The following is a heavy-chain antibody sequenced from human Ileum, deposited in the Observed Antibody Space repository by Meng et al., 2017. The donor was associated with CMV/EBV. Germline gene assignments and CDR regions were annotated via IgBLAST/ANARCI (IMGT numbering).Heavy chain of an antibody. Sequence: FPGYYVHWVRQAPGPGLEWMGWFNPHSGGTNYAQKFQGRVTMTRDTSISTAYMELSRLRSDDTAVYYCARGGMIVVVIPPGDWFDPWGQGTLVTVSS. D-gene: IGHD3-22*01. CDR3: ARGGMIVVVIPPGDWFDP. CDR2: FNPHSGGT. CDR1: FPGYY. V-gene: IGHV1-2*02. J-gene: IGHJ5*02.